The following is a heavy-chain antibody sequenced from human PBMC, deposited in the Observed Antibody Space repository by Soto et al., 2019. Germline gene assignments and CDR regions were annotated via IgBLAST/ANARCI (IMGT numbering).Heavy chain of an antibody. CDR1: GGSIISGGYH. CDR3: ARFKGGMDV. V-gene: IGHV4-31*03. J-gene: IGHJ6*02. CDR2: IYYSGST. Sequence: SSETLSLTCTVSGGSIISGGYHWSWIRQHPGKGLEWIGYIYYSGSTYYNPSLKSRVTISVDTSKNQFSLKLSSVTAADTAVYYCARFKGGMDVWGQGTTVTVSS.